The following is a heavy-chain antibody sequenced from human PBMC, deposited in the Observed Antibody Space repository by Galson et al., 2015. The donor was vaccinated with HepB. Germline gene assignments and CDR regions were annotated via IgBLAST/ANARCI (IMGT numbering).Heavy chain of an antibody. D-gene: IGHD5-18*01. CDR3: ARDPNVDTAMGNYYFDY. CDR1: GYTFTSYG. CDR2: ISAYNGNT. Sequence: SVKVSCKASGYTFTSYGISRVRQAPGQGLEWMGWISAYNGNTNYAQKLQGRVTMTTDTSTSTAYMELRSLRSDDTAVYYCARDPNVDTAMGNYYFDYWGQGTLVTVSS. V-gene: IGHV1-18*01. J-gene: IGHJ4*02.